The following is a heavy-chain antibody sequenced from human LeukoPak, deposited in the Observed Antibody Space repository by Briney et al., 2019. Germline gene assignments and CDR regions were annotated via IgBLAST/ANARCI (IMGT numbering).Heavy chain of an antibody. D-gene: IGHD6-19*01. Sequence: SVTVSLTSSGGTFSSYAISWVRQAPGQGLEWMGGIIPIFGTANYAQKFQGRVTMTTDTSTSTAYMELRSLRSDDTAVYYCARAVYSSGWSRFPGDDYWGQGTLVTVSS. V-gene: IGHV1-69*05. J-gene: IGHJ4*02. CDR3: ARAVYSSGWSRFPGDDY. CDR1: GGTFSSYA. CDR2: IIPIFGTA.